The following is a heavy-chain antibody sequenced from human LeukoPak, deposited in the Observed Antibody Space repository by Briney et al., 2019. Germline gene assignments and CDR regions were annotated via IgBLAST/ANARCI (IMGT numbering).Heavy chain of an antibody. CDR3: ARDGVAGSPYYYYYMDV. CDR1: GFIFSDYA. CDR2: IKQDGSEK. J-gene: IGHJ6*03. Sequence: GGSLRLSCEASGFIFSDYAMNWVRQAQGKGLEWVANIKQDGSEKYYVDSVKGRFTISRDNAKNSLYLQMNSLRAEDTAVYYCARDGVAGSPYYYYYMDVWGKGTTVTVSS. V-gene: IGHV3-7*01. D-gene: IGHD6-19*01.